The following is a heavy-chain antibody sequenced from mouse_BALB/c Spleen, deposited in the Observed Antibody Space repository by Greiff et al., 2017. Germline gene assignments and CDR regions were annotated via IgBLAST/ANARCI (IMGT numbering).Heavy chain of an antibody. J-gene: IGHJ4*01. D-gene: IGHD1-3*01. CDR2: IYPGDGDT. CDR1: GYTFTSYW. CDR3: ARSKSLGAMDY. V-gene: IGHV1-87*01. Sequence: VQLQQSGAELARPGASVKLSCKASGYTFTSYWMQWVKQRPGQGLEWIGAIYPGDGDTRYTQKFKGKATLTADKSSSTAYMQLSSLASEDSAVYYCARSKSLGAMDYWGQGTSVTVSS.